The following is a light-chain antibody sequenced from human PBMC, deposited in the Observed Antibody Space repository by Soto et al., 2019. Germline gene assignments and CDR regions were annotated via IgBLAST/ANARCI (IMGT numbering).Light chain of an antibody. CDR1: QSVGRDY. CDR2: DAS. J-gene: IGKJ5*01. V-gene: IGKV3-20*01. Sequence: EIVLTQSPGTLSLSPGERATLSCRASQSVGRDYLAWFQQKPGQPPRLFIYDASTRATGIPDRFSGSGSGTDFTLTISRLEPEDFGVYYCQQYAASPITVGQGTRLDIK. CDR3: QQYAASPIT.